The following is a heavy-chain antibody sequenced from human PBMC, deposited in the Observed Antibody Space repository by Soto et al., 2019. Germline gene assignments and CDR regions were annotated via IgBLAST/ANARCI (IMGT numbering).Heavy chain of an antibody. CDR1: GDSVSSNSSA. J-gene: IGHJ4*02. CDR3: ARVEGVAGDPFDC. CDR2: TYYRSKWYN. Sequence: RSQTLSLSCALSGDSVSSNSSAWNCIRQSPSRGLEWLGRTYYRSKWYNDYAASVKSRITLNPDTSKNQFSLQLNSVTPEDTAVYYCARVEGVAGDPFDCWGQGTLVTVSS. D-gene: IGHD6-19*01. V-gene: IGHV6-1*01.